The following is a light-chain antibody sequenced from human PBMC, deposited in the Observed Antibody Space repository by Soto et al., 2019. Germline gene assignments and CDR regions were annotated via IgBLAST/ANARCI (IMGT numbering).Light chain of an antibody. V-gene: IGKV3-11*01. CDR3: QQRSNWPIT. J-gene: IGKJ5*01. CDR2: DAS. CDR1: RTVSSY. Sequence: ESLLTQSPATLSLSPGESTPLSCRATRTVSSYLAWYQQKPGQAPRLLIYDASSRPTDIPARFSGSGSGTDFTLTISSLEPEDFALYYCQQRSNWPITFGQGTRLEIK.